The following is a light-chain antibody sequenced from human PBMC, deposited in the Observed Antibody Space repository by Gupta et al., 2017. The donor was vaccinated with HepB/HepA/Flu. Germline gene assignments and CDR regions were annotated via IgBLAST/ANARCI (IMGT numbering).Light chain of an antibody. CDR1: SSDVCGYNY. Sequence: QSALTQPASVSGSPGQSITIPCTGTSSDVCGYNYVSWYQQHPGKASKLMIYDVSNRPSGVSNRFSGSKSGNTASLTISGLQAEDEADYYCSSYTSSSTVVFGGGTKLTVL. J-gene: IGLJ2*01. CDR2: DVS. V-gene: IGLV2-14*01. CDR3: SSYTSSSTVV.